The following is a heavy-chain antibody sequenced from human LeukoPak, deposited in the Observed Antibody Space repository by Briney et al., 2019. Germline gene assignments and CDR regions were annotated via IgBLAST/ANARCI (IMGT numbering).Heavy chain of an antibody. J-gene: IGHJ4*02. V-gene: IGHV3-23*01. Sequence: GGSLRLSCAASGFTFSSYGMSWVRQAPGKGLEWVSSISGSGASTYYADSVKGRFSISRDNSKNTLFLQMNSLRADDTAVYYCSRRGPNYGDSDYWGQGTLVTVSS. CDR3: SRRGPNYGDSDY. CDR2: ISGSGAST. CDR1: GFTFSSYG. D-gene: IGHD4-17*01.